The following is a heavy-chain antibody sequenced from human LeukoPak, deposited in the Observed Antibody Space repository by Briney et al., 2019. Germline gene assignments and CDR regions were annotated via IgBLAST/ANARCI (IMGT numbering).Heavy chain of an antibody. J-gene: IGHJ4*02. Sequence: GESLKISCTGSGYSFSSYWIGWVRQMPGKGLEWMGIIHPADSGTRYSPSFQGQITISADKSISTAYLQWSSLKASDSAMYYCGRGGYSGYEFDYWGQGTLVTVSS. CDR1: GYSFSSYW. D-gene: IGHD5-12*01. CDR3: GRGGYSGYEFDY. CDR2: IHPADSGT. V-gene: IGHV5-51*01.